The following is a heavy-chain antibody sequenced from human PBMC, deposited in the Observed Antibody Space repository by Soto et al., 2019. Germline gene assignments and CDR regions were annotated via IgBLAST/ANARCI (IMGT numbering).Heavy chain of an antibody. CDR2: MNPNSGNT. CDR3: ARGPDNWNYASFYYYYYMDV. J-gene: IGHJ6*03. V-gene: IGHV1-8*01. D-gene: IGHD1-7*01. Sequence: ASVKVSCKASGYTFTSYDINWVRQATGQGLEWMGWMNPNSGNTGYAQKFQGRVTMTRNTSISTAYMELSSLRSEDTAVYYCARGPDNWNYASFYYYYYMDVWGKGTTVTVSS. CDR1: GYTFTSYD.